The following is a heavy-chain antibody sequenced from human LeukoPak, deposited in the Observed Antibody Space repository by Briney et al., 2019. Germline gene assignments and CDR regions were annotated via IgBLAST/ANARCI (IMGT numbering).Heavy chain of an antibody. CDR2: MNPNSGNT. Sequence: ASVKVSCKASGYTFTSYDINWVRQATGQGLEWMGWMNPNSGNTGYAQKFQGRVTMTRNTSISTAYMELSSLRSEDTAVYYCARRRRGNGDYVSWFDPWGQGTLVTVSS. J-gene: IGHJ5*02. V-gene: IGHV1-8*01. CDR1: GYTFTSYD. CDR3: ARRRRGNGDYVSWFDP. D-gene: IGHD4-17*01.